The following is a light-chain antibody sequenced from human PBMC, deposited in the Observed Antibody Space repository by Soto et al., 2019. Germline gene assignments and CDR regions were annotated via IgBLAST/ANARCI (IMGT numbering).Light chain of an antibody. V-gene: IGKV1-39*01. CDR3: QQSYSTPRT. CDR2: AAS. CDR1: QSIASY. Sequence: DIQMTQSPSSLSASVGDRVTITCRASQSIASYLHWYQQKPGKAPKFLIYAASSLQSGVPSRFSGSGSGTDFTLTISSLQPEDFATYYCQQSYSTPRTFGQGTRVEIK. J-gene: IGKJ1*01.